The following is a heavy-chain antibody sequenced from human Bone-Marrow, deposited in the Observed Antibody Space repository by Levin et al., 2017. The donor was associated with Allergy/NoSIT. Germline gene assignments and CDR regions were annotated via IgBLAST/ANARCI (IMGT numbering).Heavy chain of an antibody. D-gene: IGHD3-10*01. V-gene: IGHV4-31*03. CDR1: GGSISSGGYY. J-gene: IGHJ4*02. CDR3: AQFGELATLVDY. Sequence: PSETLSLTCTVSGGSISSGGYYWSWIRQHPGKGLEWIGYIYYSGSTYYNPSLKSRVTISVDTSKNQFSLKLSSVTAADTAVYYCAQFGELATLVDYWGQGTLVTVSS. CDR2: IYYSGST.